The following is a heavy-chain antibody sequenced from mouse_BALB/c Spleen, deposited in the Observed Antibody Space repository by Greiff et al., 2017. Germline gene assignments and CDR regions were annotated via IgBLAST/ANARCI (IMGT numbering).Heavy chain of an antibody. Sequence: VKLVESGPGLVQPSQSLSITCTVSGFSLTSYGVHWVRQSPGKGLEWLGVIWSGGSTDYNAAFISRLSISKDNSKSQVFFKMNSLQANDTAIYYCARNYYDWYFDVWGAGTTVTVSS. D-gene: IGHD1-1*01. V-gene: IGHV2-2*02. CDR1: GFSLTSYG. CDR2: IWSGGST. J-gene: IGHJ1*01. CDR3: ARNYYDWYFDV.